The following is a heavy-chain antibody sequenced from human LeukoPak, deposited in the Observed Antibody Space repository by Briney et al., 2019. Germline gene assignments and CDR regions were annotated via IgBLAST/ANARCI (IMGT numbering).Heavy chain of an antibody. Sequence: SETLSLTCAVYGGPFSGYYWSWIRQPPGKGLEWIGEINHSGSTNYNPSLKSRVTISVDTSKSQFSLKLSSVTAADTAVYYCAAETTAGNAWGQGTLVAVSS. CDR3: AAETTAGNA. J-gene: IGHJ5*02. CDR1: GGPFSGYY. CDR2: INHSGST. D-gene: IGHD6-13*01. V-gene: IGHV4-34*01.